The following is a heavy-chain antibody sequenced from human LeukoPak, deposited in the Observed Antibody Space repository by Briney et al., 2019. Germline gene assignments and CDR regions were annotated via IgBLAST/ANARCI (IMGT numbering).Heavy chain of an antibody. D-gene: IGHD2-15*01. Sequence: PSETLSLTCTVSGGSISSSSYYWGWIRQPPGKGLQWIGSIYYSGITYYNPSLKSRVTISIDTSNSQFSLRLSSVTAADTAVYHCARDDCSGGSCYRRGYFDLWGRGTLVTVSS. CDR1: GGSISSSSYY. J-gene: IGHJ2*01. CDR3: ARDDCSGGSCYRRGYFDL. V-gene: IGHV4-39*07. CDR2: IYYSGIT.